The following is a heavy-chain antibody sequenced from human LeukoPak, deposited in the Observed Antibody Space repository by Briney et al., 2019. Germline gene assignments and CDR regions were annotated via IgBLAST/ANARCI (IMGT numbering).Heavy chain of an antibody. Sequence: PGGSLRLSCAASGFTFAIHAMTWVRQAPGKGLEWVSGISGDGASTHYAESVKGQFTISRDNSQNTLFLQMNSLRVEDTAIYYCANGGGGFWGQGTLVTVSS. CDR2: ISGDGAST. CDR3: ANGGGGF. J-gene: IGHJ4*02. V-gene: IGHV3-23*01. CDR1: GFTFAIHA. D-gene: IGHD3-16*01.